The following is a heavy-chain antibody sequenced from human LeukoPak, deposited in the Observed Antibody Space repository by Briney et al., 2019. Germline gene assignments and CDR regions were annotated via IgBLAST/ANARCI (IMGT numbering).Heavy chain of an antibody. J-gene: IGHJ5*02. CDR1: GYTFTDYY. D-gene: IGHD6-13*01. Sequence: ASVKVSCKVSGYTFTDYYMPWVQQAPGKGLEWMGLVDPEDGETIYAEKFQGRVTITADTSTDTAYMELSSLRSEDTAVYYCATGGIAAAGTGNWFDPWGQGTLVTVSS. CDR3: ATGGIAAAGTGNWFDP. V-gene: IGHV1-69-2*01. CDR2: VDPEDGET.